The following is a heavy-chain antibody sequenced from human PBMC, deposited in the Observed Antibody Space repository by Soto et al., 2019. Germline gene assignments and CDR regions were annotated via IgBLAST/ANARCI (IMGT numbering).Heavy chain of an antibody. V-gene: IGHV4-34*01. CDR3: ARGALKYYYGSGSYYKGHWFDP. CDR1: GGSFSGYY. D-gene: IGHD3-10*01. CDR2: INHSGST. J-gene: IGHJ5*02. Sequence: SETLSLTCAVYGGSFSGYYWSWIRQPPGKGLEWIGEINHSGSTNYNPSLKSRVTISVDTSKNQFSLKLSSVTAADTAVYYCARGALKYYYGSGSYYKGHWFDPWGQGTLVTVS.